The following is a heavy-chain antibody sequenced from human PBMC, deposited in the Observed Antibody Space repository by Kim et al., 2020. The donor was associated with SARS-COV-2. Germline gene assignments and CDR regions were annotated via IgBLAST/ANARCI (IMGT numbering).Heavy chain of an antibody. CDR2: ISAYNGNT. J-gene: IGHJ6*02. CDR3: ARDFGGGGSGSYYYYYGMDV. V-gene: IGHV1-18*04. Sequence: ASVKVSCKASGYTFTSYGISWVRQAPGQGLEWMGWISAYNGNTNYAQKLQGRVTMTTDTSTSTAYMELRSLRSDDTAVYYCARDFGGGGSGSYYYYYGMDVWGQGTTVTVSS. CDR1: GYTFTSYG. D-gene: IGHD3-10*01.